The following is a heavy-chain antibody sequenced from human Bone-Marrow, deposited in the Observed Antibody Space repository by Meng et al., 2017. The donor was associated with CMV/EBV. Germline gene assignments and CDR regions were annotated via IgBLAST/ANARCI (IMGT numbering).Heavy chain of an antibody. V-gene: IGHV3-30*04. J-gene: IGHJ6*02. CDR1: GFTFSSHA. Sequence: GGSLRLSCAASGFTFSSHAMHWVRQAPGKGLEWVAVIAYDGSNNYHADSVKGRFTISRDNSKNTLYLQMNRLRAEDTAVYYCARVYSNNYYYYGMDVWGQGTTVTVSS. CDR3: ARVYSNNYYYYGMDV. CDR2: IAYDGSNN. D-gene: IGHD6-13*01.